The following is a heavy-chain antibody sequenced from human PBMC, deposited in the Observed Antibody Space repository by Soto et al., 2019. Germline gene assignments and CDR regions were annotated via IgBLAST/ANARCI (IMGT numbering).Heavy chain of an antibody. CDR3: ARGDGDYADY. V-gene: IGHV1-69*02. Sequence: QVQLVQSGAEVKKPGSSVKVYCKASGGTFSSDTISWVRQAPGQGLEWMGRIIPIVGIANYAQKFQGRVTTTEDKPTSTAYMELSSLRSEDTAVYYCARGDGDYADYWGQGTLVTVSS. J-gene: IGHJ4*02. D-gene: IGHD4-17*01. CDR1: GGTFSSDT. CDR2: IIPIVGIA.